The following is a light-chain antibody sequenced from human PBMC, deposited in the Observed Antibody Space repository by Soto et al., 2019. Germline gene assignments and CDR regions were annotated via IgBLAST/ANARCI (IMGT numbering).Light chain of an antibody. J-gene: IGLJ3*02. CDR1: SSDVGGYNF. CDR2: DFN. CDR3: CSYAGSYTWV. V-gene: IGLV2-11*01. Sequence: QSALTQPRSVSGSPGQSVTISCTGTSSDVGGYNFVSWYQQQPGKAPKLMIYDFNKRPSGVPDRFSGPKSGNTASLTISGLQAEDEADYYCCSYAGSYTWVFGGGTKVTVL.